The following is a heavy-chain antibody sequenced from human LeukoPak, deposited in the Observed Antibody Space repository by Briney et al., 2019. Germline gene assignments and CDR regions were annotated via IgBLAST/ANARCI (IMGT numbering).Heavy chain of an antibody. J-gene: IGHJ4*02. V-gene: IGHV3-23*01. CDR1: GFTFSSYA. CDR3: ANGLNVPDY. D-gene: IGHD3/OR15-3a*01. CDR2: ISDSGGDT. Sequence: GGSLRLSCAASGFTFSSYAMSWVRLAPGKGLEWVSSISDSGGDTFYADSVQGRFTISRDNSKNTVFLQMNSLRAEDTAIYYCANGLNVPDYWGQGTLVTVSS.